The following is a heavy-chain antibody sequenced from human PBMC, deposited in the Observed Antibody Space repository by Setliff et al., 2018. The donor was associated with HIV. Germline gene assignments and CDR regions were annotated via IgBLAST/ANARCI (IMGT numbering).Heavy chain of an antibody. CDR3: ARDFALPGLRLGRYSLQSHASIDF. V-gene: IGHV1-2*02. CDR2: ISPKTGGT. CDR1: GYSFSDYY. J-gene: IGHJ4*02. Sequence: GASVKVSCKSSGYSFSDYYMYWVRQAPGQGLEWMGWISPKTGGTNYAQKFQGRVAMTRDTSINTVYMELSRLTSDDTSIYYCARDFALPGLRLGRYSLQSHASIDFWGQGTLVTVSS. D-gene: IGHD3-10*01.